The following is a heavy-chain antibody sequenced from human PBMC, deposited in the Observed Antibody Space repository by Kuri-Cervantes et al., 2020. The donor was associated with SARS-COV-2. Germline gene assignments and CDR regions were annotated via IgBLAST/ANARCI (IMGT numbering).Heavy chain of an antibody. CDR2: INHYGAEK. J-gene: IGHJ3*01. CDR3: ARESSESDDALDL. V-gene: IGHV3-7*03. D-gene: IGHD3-10*01. Sequence: GGSLRLSCAVSGFTFSDYWMSWVRQAPGKGLEWVANINHYGAEKYYVDSVRGRFIISRDNAKNSLYQQMNSLRAEDTALYYCARESSESDDALDLWGQGTLVTVSS. CDR1: GFTFSDYW.